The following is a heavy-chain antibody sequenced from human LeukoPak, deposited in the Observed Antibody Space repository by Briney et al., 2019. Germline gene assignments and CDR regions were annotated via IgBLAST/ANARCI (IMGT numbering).Heavy chain of an antibody. CDR2: INPSGGST. Sequence: ASVKVSCKASGYTFTSYYMHWVRQAPGQGLEWMGIINPSGGSTSYAQKFQGRVTITADESTSTAYMELSSLRSEDTAVYYCARDSGSGYYIGDYYYGMDVWGQGTTVTVSS. J-gene: IGHJ6*02. CDR1: GYTFTSYY. D-gene: IGHD3-3*01. CDR3: ARDSGSGYYIGDYYYGMDV. V-gene: IGHV1-46*01.